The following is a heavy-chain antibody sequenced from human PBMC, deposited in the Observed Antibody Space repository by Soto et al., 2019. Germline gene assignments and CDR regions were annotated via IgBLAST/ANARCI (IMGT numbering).Heavy chain of an antibody. CDR3: GRGGLGGDYGCFAP. D-gene: IGHD4-17*01. CDR1: GFTFSDYY. J-gene: IGHJ5*02. CDR2: ISSSGSTI. Sequence: GGSLRLSCAASGFTFSDYYMSWIRQAPGKGLEWVSHISSSGSTIYYADSVKGRFTISRDNAKNSLYLQMNSLRAEDTAVYYWGRGGLGGDYGCFAPGGRETLVTVPS. V-gene: IGHV3-11*01.